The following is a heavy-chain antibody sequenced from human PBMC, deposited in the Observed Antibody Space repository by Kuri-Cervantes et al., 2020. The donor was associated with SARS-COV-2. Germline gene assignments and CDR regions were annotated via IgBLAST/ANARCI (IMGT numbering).Heavy chain of an antibody. CDR3: ARARMAGPFDY. J-gene: IGHJ4*02. D-gene: IGHD5-24*01. CDR1: GFTFSSYA. Sequence: GGSLRLSCAASGFTFSSYAMSWVRQAPGKGLEWVSVIYSGGSSTYYADSVKGRFTISRDNSKNTLYLQMNSLRAEDTAVYYCARARMAGPFDYWGQGTLVTVSS. V-gene: IGHV3-23*03. CDR2: IYSGGSST.